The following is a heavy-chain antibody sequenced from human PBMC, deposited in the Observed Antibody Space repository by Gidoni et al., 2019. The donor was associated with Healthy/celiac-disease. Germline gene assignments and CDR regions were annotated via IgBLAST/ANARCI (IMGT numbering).Heavy chain of an antibody. D-gene: IGHD3-22*01. Sequence: EVQLLESGGGLVQPGGSLSLSCAASGCTFSRYAMSWVRQAPGKGLEWVSAISGSGGSTYYADSVKGRFTNSRDNSKNTMYLEMNSLRAEDTAVYYCAKVQDGGVLRFLEKYYYDSSGYGPFDYWGQGTLVTVSS. CDR1: GCTFSRYA. J-gene: IGHJ4*02. V-gene: IGHV3-23*01. CDR3: AKVQDGGVLRFLEKYYYDSSGYGPFDY. CDR2: ISGSGGST.